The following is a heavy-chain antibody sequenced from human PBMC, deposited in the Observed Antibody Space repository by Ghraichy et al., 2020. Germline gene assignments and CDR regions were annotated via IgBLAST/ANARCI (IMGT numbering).Heavy chain of an antibody. D-gene: IGHD4-17*01. J-gene: IGHJ4*02. V-gene: IGHV4-34*01. CDR3: ARLRVTTGAWVY. CDR2: INHSGST. Sequence: SETLSLTCAVYGGSFSGYYWSWIRQPPGKGLEWIGEINHSGSTNYNPSLKSRVTISVDTSKNQFSLKLTSVTAADTAVYYCARLRVTTGAWVYWGQETLVTVSS. CDR1: GGSFSGYY.